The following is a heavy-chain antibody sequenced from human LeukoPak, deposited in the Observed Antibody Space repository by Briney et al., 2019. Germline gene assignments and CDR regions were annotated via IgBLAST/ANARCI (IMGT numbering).Heavy chain of an antibody. D-gene: IGHD3-22*01. V-gene: IGHV4-59*08. CDR1: GVSIRSYY. CDR3: ARRDSSGTRYFDS. Sequence: SETLSLTCTLSGVSIRSYYWGWIRQPPGKGLEWIGYIYYSGSAYYSPSLKSRVTISADTSKNQFSLKLSSVTAADTALYYCARRDSSGTRYFDSWGQGTLVTVSS. J-gene: IGHJ4*02. CDR2: IYYSGSA.